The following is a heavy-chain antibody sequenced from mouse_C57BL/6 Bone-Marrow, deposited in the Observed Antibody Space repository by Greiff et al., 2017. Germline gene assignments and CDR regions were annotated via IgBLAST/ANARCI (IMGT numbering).Heavy chain of an antibody. V-gene: IGHV1-82*01. CDR3: ARAYYYGHFDY. CDR2: IYPGDGDT. CDR1: GYAFSSSW. J-gene: IGHJ2*01. D-gene: IGHD1-1*01. Sequence: VKLQESGPELVKPGASVKISCKASGYAFSSSWMNWVKQRPGKGLEWIGRIYPGDGDTNYNGKFKGKATLTADKSSSTAYMQLSSLTSEDSAVYLCARAYYYGHFDYWGQGTTLTVSS.